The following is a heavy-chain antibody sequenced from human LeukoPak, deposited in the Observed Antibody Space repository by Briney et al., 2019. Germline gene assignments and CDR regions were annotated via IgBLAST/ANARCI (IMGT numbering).Heavy chain of an antibody. CDR1: GFTVSSIY. CDR3: ASERLRLFDA. D-gene: IGHD3-16*01. J-gene: IGHJ5*02. V-gene: IGHV3-53*01. CDR2: IYSGGST. Sequence: GGSLRLSCAASGFTVSSIYMSWVRQAPGKGLKWVSVIYSGGSTYYADSVKGRFTISRDNSKNTLYLQMNSLRAEDTAVYYCASERLRLFDAWGQGTLVTVSS.